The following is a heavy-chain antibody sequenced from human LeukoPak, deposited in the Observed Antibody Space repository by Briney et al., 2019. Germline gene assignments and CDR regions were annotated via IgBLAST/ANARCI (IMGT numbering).Heavy chain of an antibody. CDR1: GYTFTSYG. J-gene: IGHJ5*02. Sequence: ASVKVSCKASGYTFTSYGISWVRQAPGQGLEWMGWISAYNGNTNYAHKLQGRVTMTTDTSTSTAYMELRSLRSDDTAVYYCARSYYYDVRGLFDPWGQGTLVTVSS. CDR3: ARSYYYDVRGLFDP. CDR2: ISAYNGNT. D-gene: IGHD3-22*01. V-gene: IGHV1-18*01.